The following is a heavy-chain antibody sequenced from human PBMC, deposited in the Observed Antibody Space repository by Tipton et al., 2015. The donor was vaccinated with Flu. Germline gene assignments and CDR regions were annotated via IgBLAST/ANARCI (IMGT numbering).Heavy chain of an antibody. CDR2: IYTNGRT. J-gene: IGHJ3*02. Sequence: TLSLTCIVSGGSISSGSYFWSWIRQPAGKGLQWIGRIYTNGRTNYNPSLESRVSISADTSKNDFSLSLSSVTAADTAMYYCARYRGSNARGEINDAFDIWGQGTMVSVPS. CDR1: GGSISSGSYF. CDR3: ARYRGSNARGEINDAFDI. V-gene: IGHV4-61*02. D-gene: IGHD1-26*01.